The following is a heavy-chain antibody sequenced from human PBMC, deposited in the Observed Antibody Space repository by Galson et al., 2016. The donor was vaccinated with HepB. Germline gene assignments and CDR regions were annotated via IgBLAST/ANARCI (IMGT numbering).Heavy chain of an antibody. CDR3: SSEIRIMTVRGSNRSNDTDM. Sequence: SLRLSCAASGFMFNVYAMTWVRQAPGKGLEWLSHITRDRNTYYADSVKGRFTISRDNAKNSLYLQMSSLRDEDTAVYYCSSEIRIMTVRGSNRSNDTDMWGQGTTVTGSS. CDR2: ITRDRNT. CDR1: GFMFNVYA. J-gene: IGHJ6*02. D-gene: IGHD3-10*01. V-gene: IGHV3-48*02.